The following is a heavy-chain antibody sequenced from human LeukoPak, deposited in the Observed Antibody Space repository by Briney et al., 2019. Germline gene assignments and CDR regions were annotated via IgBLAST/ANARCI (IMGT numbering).Heavy chain of an antibody. Sequence: GGSLRLSCAASGFTFSGSAVHWVRQASGKGLEWVGRIRSKANNYATAYAASVKGRFTISRDDSKNTAFLRMNSLKTEDTAVYYCTRPPDDNWFDPWGQGTLVTVSS. V-gene: IGHV3-73*01. CDR1: GFTFSGSA. CDR3: TRPPDDNWFDP. CDR2: IRSKANNYAT. J-gene: IGHJ5*02.